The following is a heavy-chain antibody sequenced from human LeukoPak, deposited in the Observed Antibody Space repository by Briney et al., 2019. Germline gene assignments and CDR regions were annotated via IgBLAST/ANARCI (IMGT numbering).Heavy chain of an antibody. CDR3: ARGPRGYYFDC. D-gene: IGHD3-10*01. CDR1: GFTFSSYW. CDR2: IKQDGSEK. V-gene: IGHV3-7*05. J-gene: IGHJ4*02. Sequence: AGGSLRLSCAASGFTFSSYWMSWVRQAPGKGLEWVGNIKQDGSEKHYVDSVKGRFTISRDNAENSLSLQMNSLRVEDTAVYYCARGPRGYYFDCWGQGTLVTVSS.